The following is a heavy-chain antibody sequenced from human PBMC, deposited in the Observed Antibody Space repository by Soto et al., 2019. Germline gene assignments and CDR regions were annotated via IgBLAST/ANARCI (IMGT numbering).Heavy chain of an antibody. CDR2: ISYDGSNK. CDR1: GFTFSSYA. Sequence: PGGSLRLSCAASGFTFSSYAMHWVRQAPGKGLEWVAVISYDGSNKYYADSVKGRFTISRDNSKNTLYLQMNSLRAEDTAVYYCARVPPYCSGGSCYDTYFDYWGQGTLVTVSS. V-gene: IGHV3-30-3*01. D-gene: IGHD2-15*01. CDR3: ARVPPYCSGGSCYDTYFDY. J-gene: IGHJ4*02.